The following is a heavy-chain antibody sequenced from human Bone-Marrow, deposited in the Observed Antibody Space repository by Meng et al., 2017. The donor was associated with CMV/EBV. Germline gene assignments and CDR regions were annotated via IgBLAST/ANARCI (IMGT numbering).Heavy chain of an antibody. D-gene: IGHD3-22*01. J-gene: IGHJ6*02. CDR2: IYYSGST. CDR3: ARGYYYDSSGDYYYYGMDV. V-gene: IGHV4-59*01. CDR1: GGSISSYY. Sequence: SETLSLTCTVSGGSISSYYWSWIRQPPGKGLEWIGYIYYSGSTNYNPSLKSRVTISVDTSKNQFSLKLSSVTAADTAVYYCARGYYYDSSGDYYYYGMDVWGQGTTVTVSS.